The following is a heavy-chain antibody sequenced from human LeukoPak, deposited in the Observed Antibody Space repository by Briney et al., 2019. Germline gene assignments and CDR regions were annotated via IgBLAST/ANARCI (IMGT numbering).Heavy chain of an antibody. CDR1: GFTFSSYG. CDR2: IRYDGSNK. J-gene: IGHJ4*02. Sequence: PGGSLRLSCAASGFTFSSYGMHWVRQAPGKGLEWVAFIRYDGSNKYYADSVKGRFTISRDNSKNTLYLQMNSLRADDTAVYYCANLGATKFHYFDYWGQGTLVTVSS. D-gene: IGHD1-26*01. V-gene: IGHV3-30*02. CDR3: ANLGATKFHYFDY.